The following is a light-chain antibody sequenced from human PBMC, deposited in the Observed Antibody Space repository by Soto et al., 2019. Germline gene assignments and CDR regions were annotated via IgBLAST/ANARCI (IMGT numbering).Light chain of an antibody. CDR1: QSVNNN. Sequence: EIMVSQSPFTLSVTTGERATLSCRASQSVNNNLAWYQQKPGQAPRLLIYGASSRATGIPDRFSGSGSGTDFTLTISRLEPEDFAVYYCQQYGSSSWPFGQGTKVDIK. CDR3: QQYGSSSWP. V-gene: IGKV3-20*01. J-gene: IGKJ1*01. CDR2: GAS.